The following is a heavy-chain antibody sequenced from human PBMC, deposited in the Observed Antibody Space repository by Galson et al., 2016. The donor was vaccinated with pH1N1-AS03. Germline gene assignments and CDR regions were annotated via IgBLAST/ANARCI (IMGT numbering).Heavy chain of an antibody. CDR3: ARGAPGDFGY. Sequence: SETLSLTCSVAGVSIRGYYWNWIRQTPGGGLEWIGYIYNNGSTDFNPSLKSRVTMSMDTSKNQFTLKLSSVSAADTAVYYCARGAPGDFGYWGQGTLVTVSS. CDR1: GVSIRGYY. D-gene: IGHD2-8*02. CDR2: IYNNGST. V-gene: IGHV4-59*01. J-gene: IGHJ4*02.